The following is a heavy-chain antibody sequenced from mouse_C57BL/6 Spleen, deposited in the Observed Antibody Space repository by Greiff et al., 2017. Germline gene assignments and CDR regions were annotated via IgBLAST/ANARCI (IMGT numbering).Heavy chain of an antibody. V-gene: IGHV5-6*01. CDR3: ARGYGREGKRAMDY. Sequence: EVMLVESGGDLVKPGGSLKLSCEASGFPFSSYGMSWVRQTPDKRLEWVATISSGGSYTYYPDNVKGRFTISIDNAKNTLYLQMSSLKSEDTAMYYCARGYGREGKRAMDYWGQRVSVTVSS. J-gene: IGHJ4*01. CDR1: GFPFSSYG. D-gene: IGHD1-1*01. CDR2: ISSGGSYT.